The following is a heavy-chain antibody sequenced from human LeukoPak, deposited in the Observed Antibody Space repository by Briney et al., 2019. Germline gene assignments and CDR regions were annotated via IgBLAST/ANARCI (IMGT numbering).Heavy chain of an antibody. CDR2: FYYSGSN. V-gene: IGHV4-59*08. Sequence: SETLSLTCTVSGGSISSYCWSWIRQPPGKGLEWIGYFYYSGSNNYNPSLKSRVTISVDTSKTQFSPKLSSVTAADTAVYYCATLYNRSWHPYRGMDDWGQGTTVTVSS. CDR1: GGSISSYC. D-gene: IGHD6-13*01. CDR3: ATLYNRSWHPYRGMDD. J-gene: IGHJ6*02.